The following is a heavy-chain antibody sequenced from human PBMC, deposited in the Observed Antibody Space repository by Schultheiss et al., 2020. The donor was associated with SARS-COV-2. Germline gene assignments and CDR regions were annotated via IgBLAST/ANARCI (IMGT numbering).Heavy chain of an antibody. CDR1: GFTVSSNY. J-gene: IGHJ4*02. V-gene: IGHV3-23*01. Sequence: GGSLRLSCAASGFTVSSNYMSWVRQAPGKGLEWVSAISGSGGSTFYADSVKGRFTISRDNSKNSLYLQMNSLRDEDTAVYYCAKDFGGYDSSGYFNYWGQGALVTVSS. CDR2: ISGSGGST. CDR3: AKDFGGYDSSGYFNY. D-gene: IGHD3-22*01.